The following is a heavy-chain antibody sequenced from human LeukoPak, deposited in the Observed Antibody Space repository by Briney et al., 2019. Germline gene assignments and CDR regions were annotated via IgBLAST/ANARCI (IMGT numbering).Heavy chain of an antibody. CDR1: GYTFTSYG. CDR3: TRLNLGPNAFDI. D-gene: IGHD1-14*01. Sequence: GASVKVSCKASGYTFTSYGISWVRQAPGQGLEWMGWISAYNGNTNYAQKLQGRVTMTRDTSTSTAYMELSRLRSDDTAVYYCTRLNLGPNAFDIWGQGTMVTVSS. CDR2: ISAYNGNT. J-gene: IGHJ3*02. V-gene: IGHV1-18*01.